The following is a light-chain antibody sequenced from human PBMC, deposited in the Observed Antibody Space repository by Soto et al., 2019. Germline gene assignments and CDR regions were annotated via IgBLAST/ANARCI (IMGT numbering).Light chain of an antibody. V-gene: IGKV3-15*01. Sequence: DIVMTQSPATLSVSPGERATLSCRASQSVSSNLAWYQYKPGQAPRLLIFGASTRATGIPARFSGSGSGTEFTLTISSLQSEDATVYYCQHYNNWPPWTFGQGTKVEIK. CDR3: QHYNNWPPWT. CDR1: QSVSSN. J-gene: IGKJ1*01. CDR2: GAS.